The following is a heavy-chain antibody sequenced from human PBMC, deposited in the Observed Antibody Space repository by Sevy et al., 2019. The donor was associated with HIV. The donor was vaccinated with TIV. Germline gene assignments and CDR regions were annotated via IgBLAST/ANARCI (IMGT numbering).Heavy chain of an antibody. CDR1: DGSIRSSHW. D-gene: IGHD3-16*01. J-gene: IGHJ1*01. CDR3: ARLTGGVDSGFQH. CDR2: VYHSGTT. V-gene: IGHV4-4*02. Sequence: SETLSLTCAVSDGSIRSSHWWSWVRQPPGKGLQWIGEVYHSGTTNYNPSLKSRVTVSIDKSKNQFSLKLSSLTAADTAVYYCARLTGGVDSGFQHWGQGTLVTVSS.